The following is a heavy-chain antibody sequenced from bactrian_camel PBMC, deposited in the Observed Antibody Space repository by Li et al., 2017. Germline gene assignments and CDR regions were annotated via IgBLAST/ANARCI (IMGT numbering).Heavy chain of an antibody. J-gene: IGHJ6*01. V-gene: IGHV3S5*01. CDR2: VSTGGRSK. D-gene: IGHD1*01. Sequence: HVQLVESGGGLVQRGGSLMLSCAASGFAFNVNDMSWVRQAPGKGLEWVSSVSTGGRSKYYAVSVNGRFTISRDNAKNTLYLQMNSLKPEDTGMYFCAAQSHHKWCSVDYMPEDDFVDWGRGTQVTVS. CDR1: GFAFNVND. CDR3: AAQSHHKWCSVDYMPEDDFVD.